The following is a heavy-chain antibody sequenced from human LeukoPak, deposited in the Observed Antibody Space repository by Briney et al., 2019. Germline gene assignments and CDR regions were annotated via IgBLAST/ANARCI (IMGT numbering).Heavy chain of an antibody. CDR1: GGSISRSY. J-gene: IGHJ3*02. D-gene: IGHD5-24*01. CDR3: ARVIESNAFDI. CDR2: IYGSGTI. V-gene: IGHV4-4*07. Sequence: SETLSLTCTVSGGSISRSYWSWMRQPAGKGPEWIGRIYGSGTITYNPSLESRVTMSVDTSKNQFSLKLSSVTAADTAVYYCARVIESNAFDIWGQGTMVTVSS.